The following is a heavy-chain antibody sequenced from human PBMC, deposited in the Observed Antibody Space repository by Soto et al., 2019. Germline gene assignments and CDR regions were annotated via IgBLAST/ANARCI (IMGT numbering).Heavy chain of an antibody. CDR2: INAGNGNT. CDR3: ARVQTYSSSWYHFDY. V-gene: IGHV1-3*01. J-gene: IGHJ4*02. D-gene: IGHD6-19*01. Sequence: ASVKVSCKASGYTFTSYAMNWVRQAPGQRLEWMGWINAGNGNTKYSQKFQGRVTMTRDTSTSTVYMELSSLRSEDTAVYYCARVQTYSSSWYHFDYWGQGTLVTVSS. CDR1: GYTFTSYA.